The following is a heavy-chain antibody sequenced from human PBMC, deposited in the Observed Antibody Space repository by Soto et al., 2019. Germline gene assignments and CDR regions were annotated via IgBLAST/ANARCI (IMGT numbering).Heavy chain of an antibody. J-gene: IGHJ4*02. CDR2: ISGSGGGT. D-gene: IGHD2-15*01. CDR1: GFTFNNYA. Sequence: GGSLRLSCAASGFTFNNYAMSWVRQAPGKGLEWVSAISGSGGGTYSADSVKGRFTISRDNSKNTQYLQMNSLRAEDTAVYYCAKGSGGSRPYYFDYWGQGILVTVSS. CDR3: AKGSGGSRPYYFDY. V-gene: IGHV3-23*01.